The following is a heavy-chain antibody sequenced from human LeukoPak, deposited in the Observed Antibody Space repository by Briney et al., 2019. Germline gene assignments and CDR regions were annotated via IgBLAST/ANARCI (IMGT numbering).Heavy chain of an antibody. V-gene: IGHV4-39*01. CDR3: ARRLSSGYYYGMRWFDP. Sequence: PSETLSLTCTVSGGSISSSSYYWGWIRQPPGKGLEWIGSIYYSGSTYYNPSLKSRVTISVDTSKNQFSLKLSSVTAADTAVYYCARRLSSGYYYGMRWFDPWGQGTLVTVSS. J-gene: IGHJ5*02. CDR1: GGSISSSSYY. D-gene: IGHD3-22*01. CDR2: IYYSGST.